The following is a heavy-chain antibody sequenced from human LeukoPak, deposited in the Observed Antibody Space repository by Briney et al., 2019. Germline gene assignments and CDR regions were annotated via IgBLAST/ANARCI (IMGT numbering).Heavy chain of an antibody. V-gene: IGHV3-23*01. J-gene: IGHJ4*02. CDR1: GFTFSSYA. CDR3: AKHREYSSSWYYFDY. CDR2: ISGSGGST. Sequence: GGSLRLSCAASGFTFSSYAMSWVRQAPGKGLEWVSAISGSGGSTYYADSVKGRFTISRDNSKNTLYLQMNGLRAEGTAVYYCAKHREYSSSWYYFDYWGQGTLVTVSS. D-gene: IGHD6-13*01.